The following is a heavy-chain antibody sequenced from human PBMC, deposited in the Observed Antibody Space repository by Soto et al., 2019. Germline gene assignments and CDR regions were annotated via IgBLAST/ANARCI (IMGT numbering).Heavy chain of an antibody. Sequence: QERLVQSGAEVRKPGSSVKVSCKVTGGTSTRYAINWVRQVPGQGLEWMGGIVPMFGTSKYAQKFQGRVTITADTSTNIAYMELRSLRSEDTAVYYCNRGSEYDFWSGYLWGQGTLVSVSS. J-gene: IGHJ4*02. V-gene: IGHV1-69*06. CDR3: NRGSEYDFWSGYL. CDR2: IVPMFGTS. D-gene: IGHD3-3*01. CDR1: GGTSTRYA.